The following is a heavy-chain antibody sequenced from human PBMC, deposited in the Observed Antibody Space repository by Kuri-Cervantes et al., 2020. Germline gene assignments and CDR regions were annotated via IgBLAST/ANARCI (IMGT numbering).Heavy chain of an antibody. J-gene: IGHJ4*02. CDR3: ARVHGGYCTNGVCFRFDY. D-gene: IGHD2-8*01. V-gene: IGHV1-69*05. CDR1: GGTFSSYA. Sequence: SVKVSCKASGGTFSSYAISWVRQAPGQGLEWMGGIIPIFGTANYAQKFQGRVTITTDESTSTAYMELSRLRSDDTAVYYCARVHGGYCTNGVCFRFDYWGQGTLVTVSS. CDR2: IIPIFGTA.